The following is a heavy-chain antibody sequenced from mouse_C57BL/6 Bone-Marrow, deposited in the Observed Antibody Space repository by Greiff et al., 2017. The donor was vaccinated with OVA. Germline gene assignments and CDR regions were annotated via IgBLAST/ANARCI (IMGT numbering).Heavy chain of an antibody. CDR2: IYPGSGST. D-gene: IGHD2-4*01. Sequence: QVQLQQPGAELVKPGASVKMSCKASGYTFTSYWITWVKQRPGQGLEWIGDIYPGSGSTNYNEKFKSKATLTVDTSSSTAYMQLSSLTSEDSAVYYCASGDYDPYYFDYWGQGTTRTGSS. CDR1: GYTFTSYW. V-gene: IGHV1-55*01. J-gene: IGHJ2*01. CDR3: ASGDYDPYYFDY.